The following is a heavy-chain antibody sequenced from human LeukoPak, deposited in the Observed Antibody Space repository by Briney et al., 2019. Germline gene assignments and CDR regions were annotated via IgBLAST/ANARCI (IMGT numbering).Heavy chain of an antibody. CDR2: INTDGSST. Sequence: GGSLRLSCAASGFTFSSYWMHWVRQAPGKGLVWVSRINTDGSSTSYADSVKGRFTISRDNAKNTLYLQMNSLRAEDTAVYYCARGDYDFWSGPTHYDYWGQGTLVTVSS. V-gene: IGHV3-74*01. CDR3: ARGDYDFWSGPTHYDY. D-gene: IGHD3-3*01. CDR1: GFTFSSYW. J-gene: IGHJ4*02.